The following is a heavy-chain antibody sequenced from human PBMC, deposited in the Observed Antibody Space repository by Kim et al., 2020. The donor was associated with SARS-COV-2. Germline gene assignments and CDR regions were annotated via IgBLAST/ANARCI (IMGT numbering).Heavy chain of an antibody. D-gene: IGHD1-26*01. CDR3: ARRWWELSLANAFDI. CDR2: ISSSSSTI. CDR1: GFTFSSYS. V-gene: IGHV3-48*02. Sequence: GGSLRLSCAASGFTFSSYSMNWVRQAPGKGLEWVSYISSSSSTIYYADSVKGRFTISRDNAKNSLYLQMNSLRDEDTAVYYCARRWWELSLANAFDIWGQGTMVTVSS. J-gene: IGHJ3*02.